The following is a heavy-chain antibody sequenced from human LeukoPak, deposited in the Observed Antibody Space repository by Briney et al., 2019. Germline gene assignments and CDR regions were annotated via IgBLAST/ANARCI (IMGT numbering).Heavy chain of an antibody. J-gene: IGHJ4*02. CDR3: AKVHPYSGSYPFDY. CDR1: GFTVSSNY. CDR2: IYSGGST. Sequence: SGGSLRLSCAASGFTVSSNYMSWVRQAPGKGLEWVSVIYSGGSTYYADSVKGRFTISRDNSKNTLYLQMNSLRAEDTAVYYCAKVHPYSGSYPFDYWGQGTLVTVSS. V-gene: IGHV3-66*01. D-gene: IGHD1-26*01.